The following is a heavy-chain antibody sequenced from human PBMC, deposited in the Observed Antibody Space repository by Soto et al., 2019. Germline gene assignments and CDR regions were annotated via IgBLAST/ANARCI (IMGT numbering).Heavy chain of an antibody. J-gene: IGHJ4*02. D-gene: IGHD3-22*01. Sequence: EVQLVESGGGLVQPGRSLRLSCAASGFTFDDFAMHWVRQAPGKGLEWVSGISWNGATMGYGDSVSGRFTISRDNTKNSLYLQMNSLKPEDTALYYCAKDNGGYYGSSGNFEYWGQGTLVAVSS. CDR3: AKDNGGYYGSSGNFEY. CDR2: ISWNGATM. CDR1: GFTFDDFA. V-gene: IGHV3-9*01.